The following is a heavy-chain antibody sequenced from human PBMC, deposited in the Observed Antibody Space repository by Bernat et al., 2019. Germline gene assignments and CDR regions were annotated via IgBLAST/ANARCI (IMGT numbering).Heavy chain of an antibody. D-gene: IGHD2-2*01. J-gene: IGHJ3*02. Sequence: QVQLVQSGAEVKKPGASVKVSCKASGYTFTSYGISWVRQAPGQGLEWMGRIIPILGIANYAQKFQGRVTITADKSTSTAYMELSSLRSEDTAVYYCARVYCSSTSCHSHDAFDIWGQGTMVTVSS. CDR2: IIPILGIA. CDR1: GYTFTSYG. V-gene: IGHV1-69*04. CDR3: ARVYCSSTSCHSHDAFDI.